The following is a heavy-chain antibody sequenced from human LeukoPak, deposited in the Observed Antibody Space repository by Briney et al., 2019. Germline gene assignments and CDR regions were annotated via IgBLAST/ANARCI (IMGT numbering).Heavy chain of an antibody. CDR1: GCTFRNYA. Sequence: SVTVSCQASGCTFRNYAISWVRQAPGQGLEWMGGIIPIFGTANYAQKFQGRVTITADKSTSKAYMELSSLRSEDTAVYYCARGYIVATITIGYYYGMDVWGKGTTVTVSS. CDR3: ARGYIVATITIGYYYGMDV. CDR2: IIPIFGTA. J-gene: IGHJ6*04. D-gene: IGHD5-12*01. V-gene: IGHV1-69*06.